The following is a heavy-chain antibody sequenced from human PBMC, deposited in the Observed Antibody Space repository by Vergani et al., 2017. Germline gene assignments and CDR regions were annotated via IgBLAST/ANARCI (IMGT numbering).Heavy chain of an antibody. CDR2: IYTSGST. Sequence: QMQLQESGPGLVKASETLSLTCTVSGDSIISGSYYWSWIRQPAGKGLEWIGRIYTSGSTNYNPSLKSRVTISVDTSKNQFSLKLSSVTAADTAVYYCARGVAAAGTHFDYWGQGTLVTVSS. V-gene: IGHV4-61*02. J-gene: IGHJ4*02. D-gene: IGHD6-13*01. CDR1: GDSIISGSYY. CDR3: ARGVAAAGTHFDY.